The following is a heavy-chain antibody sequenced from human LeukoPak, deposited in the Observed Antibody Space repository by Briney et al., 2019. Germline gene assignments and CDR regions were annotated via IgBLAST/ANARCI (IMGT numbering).Heavy chain of an antibody. CDR1: GFTFSSNA. D-gene: IGHD5-18*01. CDR2: ISGSGGST. CDR3: AKPRGYSYVVLFDY. V-gene: IGHV3-23*01. J-gene: IGHJ4*02. Sequence: GGSLRLSCAASGFTFSSNAMSWVRQAPGKGLEWVSAISGSGGSTYYADSVKGRFTISRDNSKNTLYLQMNSLRAEDTAVYYCAKPRGYSYVVLFDYWGQGTLVTVSS.